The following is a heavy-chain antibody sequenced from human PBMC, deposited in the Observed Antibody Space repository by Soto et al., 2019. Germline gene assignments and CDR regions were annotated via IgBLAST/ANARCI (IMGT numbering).Heavy chain of an antibody. J-gene: IGHJ4*02. CDR3: AKVGTAMVTDYFDY. D-gene: IGHD5-18*01. CDR1: GFTFDDYA. CDR2: ISWNSGSI. Sequence: GGSLRLSCAASGFTFDDYAMHWVRQAPGKGLEWVSGISWNSGSIGYADSVKGRSTISRGNAKNSLYLQMNSLRAEDTALYYCAKVGTAMVTDYFDYWGQGTLVTVSS. V-gene: IGHV3-9*01.